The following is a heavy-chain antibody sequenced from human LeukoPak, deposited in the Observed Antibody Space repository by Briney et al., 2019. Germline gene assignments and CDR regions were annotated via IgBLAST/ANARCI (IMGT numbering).Heavy chain of an antibody. D-gene: IGHD6-13*01. J-gene: IGHJ3*02. CDR3: AKGVGSSWYMVSAFDI. Sequence: KTGGSLRLSCAASGFTFSDYYMSWIRQAPGKGLEWVSYISSSGSTIYYADSVKGRFTISRDNSKNTLYLQMNSLRAEDTAVYYCAKGVGSSWYMVSAFDIWGQGTMVTVSS. CDR2: ISSSGSTI. CDR1: GFTFSDYY. V-gene: IGHV3-11*01.